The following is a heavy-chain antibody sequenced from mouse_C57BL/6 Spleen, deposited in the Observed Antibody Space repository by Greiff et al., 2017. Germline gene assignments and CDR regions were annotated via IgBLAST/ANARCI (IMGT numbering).Heavy chain of an antibody. Sequence: VQLQQSGAELVRPGASVTLSCKASGYTFTDYEMHWVKQTPVHGLEWIGAIDPETGGTAYNQKFKGKAILTADKSSSTAYMELRSLTSEDSAVYYCTSGYGSSSWCAYWGQGTLVTVSA. CDR1: GYTFTDYE. D-gene: IGHD1-1*01. J-gene: IGHJ3*01. V-gene: IGHV1-15*01. CDR2: IDPETGGT. CDR3: TSGYGSSSWCAY.